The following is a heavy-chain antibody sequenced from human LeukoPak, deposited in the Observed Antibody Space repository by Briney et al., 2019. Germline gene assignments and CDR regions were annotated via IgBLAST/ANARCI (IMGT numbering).Heavy chain of an antibody. CDR2: SYYSGST. Sequence: SETLSLTCTVSGGSIRSTSYYWGWIRQPPGEGLEWIGSSYYSGSTYDHSSVKSRVTISVDTSKNQFSLKLSSVTAADTAVYYCARDLYSSRTNDAFVIWGQGTMVTVSS. D-gene: IGHD6-13*01. J-gene: IGHJ3*02. V-gene: IGHV4-39*07. CDR3: ARDLYSSRTNDAFVI. CDR1: GGSIRSTSYY.